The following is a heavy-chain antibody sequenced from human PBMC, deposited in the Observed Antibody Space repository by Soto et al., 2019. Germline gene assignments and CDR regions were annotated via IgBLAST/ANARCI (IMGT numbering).Heavy chain of an antibody. CDR3: ARGGTAMPDY. J-gene: IGHJ4*02. D-gene: IGHD5-18*01. Sequence: GGSLRLSCAASGFTVSSNYMSWVRQAPGRGLEWVSLIYSGGSTYYADSVKGRFTISRDKSKNTLYLQMNGLRAEDTAVYYCARGGTAMPDYWGQGTLVTVSS. V-gene: IGHV3-53*01. CDR1: GFTVSSNY. CDR2: IYSGGST.